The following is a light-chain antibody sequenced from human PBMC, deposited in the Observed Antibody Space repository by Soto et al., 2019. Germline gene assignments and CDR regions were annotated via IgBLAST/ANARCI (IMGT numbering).Light chain of an antibody. CDR1: SSDVGGYNL. J-gene: IGLJ2*01. V-gene: IGLV2-14*01. CDR3: SSFTSKSTLI. Sequence: QSALTQPASVSGSPGQSITISCTGTSSDVGGYNLVSWYQQHPGRVPQLIIYEVRNRPSGISFRFSGSKSGNTASLTISGLQAEGEADYYCSSFTSKSTLIFGGGTKVTVL. CDR2: EVR.